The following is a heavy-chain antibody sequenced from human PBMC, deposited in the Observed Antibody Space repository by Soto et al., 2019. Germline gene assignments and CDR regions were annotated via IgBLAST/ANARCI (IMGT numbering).Heavy chain of an antibody. D-gene: IGHD6-13*01. CDR2: INHSGST. CDR3: ARGPTPKYIAAAGTFDY. Sequence: SETLSLTCAVYGGSFSGYYWSWIRQPPGKGLEWIGEINHSGSTNYNPSLKSRVTISVDTSKNQFSLKLSSVTAADTAVYYCARGPTPKYIAAAGTFDYWGQGTLVT. V-gene: IGHV4-34*01. CDR1: GGSFSGYY. J-gene: IGHJ4*02.